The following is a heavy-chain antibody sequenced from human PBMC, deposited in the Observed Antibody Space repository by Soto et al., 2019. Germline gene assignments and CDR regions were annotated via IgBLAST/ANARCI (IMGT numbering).Heavy chain of an antibody. V-gene: IGHV4-59*01. CDR1: GGSISSYY. CDR3: ARTKYGSGSYSKYYYYYYGMDV. J-gene: IGHJ6*02. Sequence: SETLSLTCTVSGGSISSYYWSWIRQPPGKGLEWIGYIYYSGSTNYNPSLKSRVTISVDTSKNQFSLKLSSVTAADTAVYYCARTKYGSGSYSKYYYYYYGMDVWGQGTTVTV. D-gene: IGHD3-10*01. CDR2: IYYSGST.